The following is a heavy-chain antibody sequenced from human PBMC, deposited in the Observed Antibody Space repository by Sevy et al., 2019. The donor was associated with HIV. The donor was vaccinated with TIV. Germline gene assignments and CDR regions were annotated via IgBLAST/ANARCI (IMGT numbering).Heavy chain of an antibody. CDR3: AKDRIWELGDAFDI. CDR2: LNGGGGST. Sequence: GRSLRLSCAASGFTFSSYAMNWVRQAPGKGLQWVSGLNGGGGSTSYAGSVKGRFAISRDNSKNTLYLQMNSLRAEDTAVYYCAKDRIWELGDAFDIWGQGTMVTVSS. V-gene: IGHV3-23*01. J-gene: IGHJ3*02. CDR1: GFTFSSYA. D-gene: IGHD3-10*01.